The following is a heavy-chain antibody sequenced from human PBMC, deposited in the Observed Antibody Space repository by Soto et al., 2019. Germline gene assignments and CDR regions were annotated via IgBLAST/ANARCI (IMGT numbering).Heavy chain of an antibody. D-gene: IGHD3-22*01. CDR3: TRLYHYYDSSLADYYGMDV. Sequence: QVQLVQSGAEVKKPGASVKVSCKASGYTFTSYGISWVRQAPGQGLEWMGWISAYNGNTNYAQKLQGRVTMTTDTSTSTAYMELRSLRSDDTAVYYCTRLYHYYDSSLADYYGMDVWGQGTTVTVSS. J-gene: IGHJ6*02. CDR2: ISAYNGNT. CDR1: GYTFTSYG. V-gene: IGHV1-18*01.